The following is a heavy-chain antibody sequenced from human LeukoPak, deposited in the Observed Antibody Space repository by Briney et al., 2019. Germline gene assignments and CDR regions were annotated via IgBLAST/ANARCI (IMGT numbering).Heavy chain of an antibody. V-gene: IGHV3-48*03. Sequence: GGSLRLSCAVSGLAIDTYEMSWVRQAAGKGLEWVAFISPDAAAIHHADSVKGRFTISRDRAKNSLYLQMTSLRSEHTAVYYRATSLSGWFGPSAYHWGQGTLVTVSS. CDR1: GLAIDTYE. CDR3: ATSLSGWFGPSAYH. D-gene: IGHD6-19*01. J-gene: IGHJ5*02. CDR2: ISPDAAAI.